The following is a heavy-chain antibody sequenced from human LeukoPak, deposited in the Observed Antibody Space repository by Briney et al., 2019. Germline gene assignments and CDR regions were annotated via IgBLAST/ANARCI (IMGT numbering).Heavy chain of an antibody. V-gene: IGHV4-38-2*02. CDR3: AGPPIIYSSSWYYMDV. CDR1: GYSISSGYY. D-gene: IGHD6-13*01. Sequence: SETLSLTCTVSGYSISSGYYWGWIRQPPGKGLEWIGSIYHSGSTYYNPSLKSRVTIPVDTSKNQFSLKLSSVTAADTAVYYCAGPPIIYSSSWYYMDVWGKGTTVTVSS. J-gene: IGHJ6*03. CDR2: IYHSGST.